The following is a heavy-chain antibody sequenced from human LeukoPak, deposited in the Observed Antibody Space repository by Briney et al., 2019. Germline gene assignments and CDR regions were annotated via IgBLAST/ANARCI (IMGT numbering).Heavy chain of an antibody. D-gene: IGHD2-15*01. CDR3: VRGAQTEVVGSHVDY. CDR1: GYTFTSYY. V-gene: IGHV1-46*01. Sequence: GASVKVSCKASGYTFTSYYMHWVRQAPGQGLEWMGIINPSGDSPSYEQRFQGRLTMTRDTSTTTVYMELSSLRSEDTAVYYCVRGAQTEVVGSHVDYWGQGTLVTVSS. J-gene: IGHJ4*02. CDR2: INPSGDSP.